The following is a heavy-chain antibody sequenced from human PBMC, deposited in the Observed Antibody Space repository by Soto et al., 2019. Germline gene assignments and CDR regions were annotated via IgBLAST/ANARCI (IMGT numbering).Heavy chain of an antibody. Sequence: GGSLRLSCAASGFIFSSHWMHWVRQAPGKGLVWVSHIGPDGSNIRDADSVQGRLTISRDNARNTLYLQMNSLRDEDTAMYHSVRDTNWSYDYWGEGIMVTVYS. J-gene: IGHJ4*02. CDR3: VRDTNWSYDY. D-gene: IGHD7-27*01. CDR1: GFIFSSHW. CDR2: IGPDGSNI. V-gene: IGHV3-74*01.